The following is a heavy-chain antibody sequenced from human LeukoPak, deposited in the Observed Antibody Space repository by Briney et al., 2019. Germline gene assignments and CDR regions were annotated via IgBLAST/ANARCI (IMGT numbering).Heavy chain of an antibody. CDR2: INPSGGST. CDR1: GYTFTSYY. V-gene: IGHV1-46*01. D-gene: IGHD5-24*01. CDR3: ARRYRVEMATWGFNY. Sequence: ASVNVSCKASGYTFTSYYIHWVRKAPAQGLEWVGKINPSGGSTTYSQKSQGRVTIARDTSTSTVYMELSSLISEDTAVYYCARRYRVEMATWGFNYWGEGTLVTVSS. J-gene: IGHJ4*02.